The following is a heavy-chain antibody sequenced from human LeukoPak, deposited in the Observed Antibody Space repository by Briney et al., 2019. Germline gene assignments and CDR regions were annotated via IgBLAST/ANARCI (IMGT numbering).Heavy chain of an antibody. D-gene: IGHD2-21*01. J-gene: IGHJ4*02. CDR1: GFTFSYYG. Sequence: GGSLRLSCAASGFTFSYYGMHWVRQAPGKGLEWVALISYDGSDKYYADSVKGRFTISRDNSKNTLYLQMNSLRAEDTAVYYCAKDPARGDYYFDYWGQGTLVTVSS. CDR3: AKDPARGDYYFDY. V-gene: IGHV3-30*18. CDR2: ISYDGSDK.